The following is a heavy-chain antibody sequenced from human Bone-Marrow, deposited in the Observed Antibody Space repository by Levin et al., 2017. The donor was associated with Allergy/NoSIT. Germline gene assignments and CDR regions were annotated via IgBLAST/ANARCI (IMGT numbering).Heavy chain of an antibody. CDR2: ISYDGSNK. J-gene: IGHJ3*02. CDR3: AKDGNTGGGSYWGAFDI. Sequence: AGGSLRLSCAASGFTFSSYGMHWVRQAPGKGLEWVAVISYDGSNKYYADSVKGRFTISRDNSKNTLYLQMNSLRAEDTAVYYCAKDGNTGGGSYWGAFDIWGQGTMVTVSS. CDR1: GFTFSSYG. D-gene: IGHD1-26*01. V-gene: IGHV3-30*18.